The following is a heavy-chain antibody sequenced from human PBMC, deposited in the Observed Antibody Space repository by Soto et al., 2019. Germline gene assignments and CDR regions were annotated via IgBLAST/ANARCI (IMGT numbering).Heavy chain of an antibody. CDR3: ARHAVTMAYYLYY. V-gene: IGHV4-59*08. J-gene: IGHJ4*02. Sequence: SETLSLTCTVSGASISNYYWSWIRQPPGKGLEWIGYIYYSGSTNYNPSLKSRVTISVDTSKNQFSLKLSSVTAADTAVYYCARHAVTMAYYLYYRGQRTLVTVS. CDR2: IYYSGST. CDR1: GASISNYY. D-gene: IGHD3-10*01.